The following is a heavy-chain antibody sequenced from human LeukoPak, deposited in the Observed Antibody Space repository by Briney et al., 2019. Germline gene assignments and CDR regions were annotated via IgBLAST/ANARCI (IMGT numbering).Heavy chain of an antibody. J-gene: IGHJ4*02. CDR2: IWYDGSNK. CDR3: ARDPSDYYSYQDY. Sequence: GGSLRLSCAASGFTFSSYGMHWVRQAPGKGLEWVAVIWYDGSNKYYADSVKGRFTISRDNSKNTLYLQMNSLRAEDTAVYYCARDPSDYYSYQDYWGQGTLVTVSS. CDR1: GFTFSSYG. V-gene: IGHV3-33*01. D-gene: IGHD5-18*01.